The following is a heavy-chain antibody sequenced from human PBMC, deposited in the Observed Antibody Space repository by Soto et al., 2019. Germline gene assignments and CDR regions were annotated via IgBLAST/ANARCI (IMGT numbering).Heavy chain of an antibody. V-gene: IGHV4-59*01. CDR1: GGSISSYY. CDR3: ARDQDGYNHYYFDY. CDR2: IYYSGST. J-gene: IGHJ4*02. Sequence: SETLSLTCTVSGGSISSYYWSWIRQPPGKGLEWIGYIYYSGSTNYNPSLKSRVTISVDTSKNQFSLKLSSVTAADTAVYYCARDQDGYNHYYFDYWGQGTLVTVS. D-gene: IGHD5-12*01.